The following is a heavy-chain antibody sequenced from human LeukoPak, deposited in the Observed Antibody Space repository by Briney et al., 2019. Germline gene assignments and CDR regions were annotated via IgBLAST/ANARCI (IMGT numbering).Heavy chain of an antibody. CDR2: IYYSGST. J-gene: IGHJ4*02. CDR1: GGSISSGDYY. Sequence: SETLSLTCTVSGGSISSGDYYWSWIRQPPGKGLEWIGYIYYSGSTNYNPSLKSRVTMSVDTSKNQFSLKLSSVTAADTAVYYCARRSGDYWGQGTLVTVSS. V-gene: IGHV4-61*08. CDR3: ARRSGDY.